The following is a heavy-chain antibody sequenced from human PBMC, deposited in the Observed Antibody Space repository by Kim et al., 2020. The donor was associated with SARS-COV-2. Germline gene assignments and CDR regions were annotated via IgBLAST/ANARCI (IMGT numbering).Heavy chain of an antibody. J-gene: IGHJ4*02. V-gene: IGHV3-43*02. D-gene: IGHD2-2*01. CDR3: AKDQGYCSSTSCYVGWIAARLVGTGFDY. Sequence: GGSLRLSCAASGFTFDDYAMHWVRQAPGKGLEWVSLISGDGGSTYYADSVKGRFTISRDNSKNSLYLQMNSLRTEDTALYYCAKDQGYCSSTSCYVGWIAARLVGTGFDYWGQGTLVTVSS. CDR2: ISGDGGST. CDR1: GFTFDDYA.